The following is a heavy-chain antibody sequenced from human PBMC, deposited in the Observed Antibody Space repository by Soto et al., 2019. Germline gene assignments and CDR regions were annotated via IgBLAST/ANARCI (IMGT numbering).Heavy chain of an antibody. J-gene: IGHJ3*02. CDR1: GFIFRSYA. CDR3: VKAGYNVYDSGSDI. Sequence: GGSLRLSCSASGFIFRSYAMHWVRQAPGKGLEHVSVISSDGADTYYVDSVKGRFTISRDNSKNTVYPQMTRLRSEDTAVYYCVKAGYNVYDSGSDIWGQGTKVTVSS. V-gene: IGHV3-64D*06. CDR2: ISSDGADT. D-gene: IGHD5-12*01.